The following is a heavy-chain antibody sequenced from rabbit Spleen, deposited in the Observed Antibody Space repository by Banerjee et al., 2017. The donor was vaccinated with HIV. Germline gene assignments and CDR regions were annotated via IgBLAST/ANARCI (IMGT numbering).Heavy chain of an antibody. Sequence: QLKESGGGLVQPGGSLKLSCKASGFTLSSYYMNWVRQAPGKGLEWIGYIVPVFGITYYSNWVNGRFSSSRENAQNTVFLQMTSLTAADTATYFCAREGAGGSYFAVWGPVTLFTV. J-gene: IGHJ4*01. CDR2: IVPVFGIT. CDR1: GFTLSSYY. D-gene: IGHD8-1*01. CDR3: AREGAGGSYFAV. V-gene: IGHV1S7*01.